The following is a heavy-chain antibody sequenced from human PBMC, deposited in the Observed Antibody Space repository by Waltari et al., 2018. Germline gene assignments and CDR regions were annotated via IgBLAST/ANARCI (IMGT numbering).Heavy chain of an antibody. CDR3: AGGGYSYGYFDY. V-gene: IGHV1-46*01. D-gene: IGHD5-18*01. CDR2: INPSGGST. J-gene: IGHJ4*02. Sequence: QVQLVQSGAEVKKPGASVKVSCKASGYTFTSYYMHWVQQAPGQGLEWMGIINPSGGSTSYAQKFQGRVTMTRDTSTSTVYMELSSLRSEDTAVYYCAGGGYSYGYFDYWGQGTLVTVSS. CDR1: GYTFTSYY.